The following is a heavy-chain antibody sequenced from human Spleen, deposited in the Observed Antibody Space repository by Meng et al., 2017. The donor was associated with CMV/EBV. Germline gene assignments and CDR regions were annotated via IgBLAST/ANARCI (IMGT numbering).Heavy chain of an antibody. D-gene: IGHD3-3*01. CDR2: IYYSGST. Sequence: GSLRLSCTVSGGSVSSGSYYWSWIRQPPGKGLEWIGYIYYSGSTNYNPSLKSRVTISVNTSKNQFSLKLSSVTAADTAVYYCARGHSDFWSGYPYDYWGQGTLVTVSS. J-gene: IGHJ4*02. V-gene: IGHV4-61*01. CDR1: GGSVSSGSYY. CDR3: ARGHSDFWSGYPYDY.